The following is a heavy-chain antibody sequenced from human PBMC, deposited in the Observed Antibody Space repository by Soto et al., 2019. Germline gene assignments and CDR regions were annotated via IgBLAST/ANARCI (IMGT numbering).Heavy chain of an antibody. CDR2: INHSGST. J-gene: IGHJ4*02. Sequence: SETLSLTCAVFGGSFNGYYWSWIRQPPGKGLEWIGEINHSGSTNYNPSLKSRVTISVDTSKNQFSLKLSSVTAADTAVYYCARTRIAVAGTPPNYWGQGTLVTVSS. CDR3: ARTRIAVAGTPPNY. V-gene: IGHV4-34*01. D-gene: IGHD6-19*01. CDR1: GGSFNGYY.